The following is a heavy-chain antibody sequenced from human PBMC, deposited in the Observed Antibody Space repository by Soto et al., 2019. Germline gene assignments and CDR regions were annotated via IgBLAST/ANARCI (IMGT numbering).Heavy chain of an antibody. D-gene: IGHD1-1*01. CDR2: IYYTGHT. J-gene: IGHJ3*02. Sequence: QVQLQESGPGLVKPSQTLSLTCSVSGVSINSGGYYWSWIRHHPGKGLEWIGYIYYTGHTFYNASLMSRVAMSLDTSKNQFSLKLSSVTAADTAVYYCARGSQLERDALDIWGQGTMVTVSS. CDR3: ARGSQLERDALDI. V-gene: IGHV4-31*03. CDR1: GVSINSGGYY.